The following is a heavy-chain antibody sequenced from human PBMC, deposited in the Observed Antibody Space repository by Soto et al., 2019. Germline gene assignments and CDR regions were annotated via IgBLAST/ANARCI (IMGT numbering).Heavy chain of an antibody. J-gene: IGHJ6*02. V-gene: IGHV3-30*18. Sequence: QVQLVESGGGVVQPGRSLRLSCAASGFTFSGYGMHWVRQAPGKGLEWVAVVSYDGSNKYYADSVKGRFTISRDNSNNTLYLQMNSLRPEDTAVYYCAKAQLWPYYYYGMDVWGQGTTVTVSS. CDR2: VSYDGSNK. CDR1: GFTFSGYG. D-gene: IGHD5-18*01. CDR3: AKAQLWPYYYYGMDV.